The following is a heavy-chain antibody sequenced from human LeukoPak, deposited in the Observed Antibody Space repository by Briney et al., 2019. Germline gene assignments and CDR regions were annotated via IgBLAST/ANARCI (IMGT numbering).Heavy chain of an antibody. D-gene: IGHD3-9*01. Sequence: ASVKVSCKASGYTFSNYGVTWVRQAAGQGLEWKGWIRVYTGYTNYAQNLQGRVTMTTDTSTNTAYMELRSLTSDDTAVYFCARDGGYFDWPRPRPGKYYFDYWGQGTLVTVTS. J-gene: IGHJ4*02. CDR1: GYTFSNYG. V-gene: IGHV1-18*01. CDR2: IRVYTGYT. CDR3: ARDGGYFDWPRPRPGKYYFDY.